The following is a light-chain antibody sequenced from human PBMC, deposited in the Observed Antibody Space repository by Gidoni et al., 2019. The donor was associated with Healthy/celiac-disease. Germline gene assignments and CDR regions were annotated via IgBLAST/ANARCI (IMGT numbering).Light chain of an antibody. CDR2: GAS. CDR3: QQYGSSPRT. CDR1: QSVSSSY. Sequence: EPVLTQSPGTLSLSPGERATPSCRASQSVSSSYLAWYQQKPGQAPRLLIYGASSRATGIPDRFSGSGSGTDFTLTISRLEPEDFAVYYCQQYGSSPRTFGQGTKVEIK. J-gene: IGKJ1*01. V-gene: IGKV3-20*01.